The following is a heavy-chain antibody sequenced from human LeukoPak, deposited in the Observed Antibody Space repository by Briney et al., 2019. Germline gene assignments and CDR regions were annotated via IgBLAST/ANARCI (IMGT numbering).Heavy chain of an antibody. D-gene: IGHD1-26*01. CDR3: ARHVSGSYSFDY. CDR1: GGSISSYY. V-gene: IGHV4-59*08. J-gene: IGHJ4*02. Sequence: PSETLSRTCTVSGGSISSYYWSWIRQPPGKGLEWIGYIYYSGSTNYNPSLKSRVTISVDTSKNQFSLKLSSVTAADTAVYYCARHVSGSYSFDYWGQGTLVTVSS. CDR2: IYYSGST.